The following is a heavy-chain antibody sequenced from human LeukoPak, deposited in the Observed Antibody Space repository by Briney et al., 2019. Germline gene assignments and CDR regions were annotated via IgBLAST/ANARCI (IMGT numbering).Heavy chain of an antibody. V-gene: IGHV3-7*01. D-gene: IGHD4-17*01. CDR3: ARDGDYVVNDAFDI. J-gene: IGHJ3*02. CDR2: MRDDGSEE. Sequence: GGSLRLSCAASGFTFRRHWMSWVRQAPGKGLEWVANMRDDGSEEFYVNSVKGRFTISRDNAKNSLYLQMDSLRAEDTAVYYCARDGDYVVNDAFDIWGQGTMVTVSS. CDR1: GFTFRRHW.